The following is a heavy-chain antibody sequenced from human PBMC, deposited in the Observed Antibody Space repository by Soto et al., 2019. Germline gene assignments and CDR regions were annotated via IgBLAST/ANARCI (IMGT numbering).Heavy chain of an antibody. J-gene: IGHJ5*01. CDR2: IYRSATT. CDR3: ARGRYCLTGRCFPNWFDS. CDR1: GDSISNLDYF. V-gene: IGHV4-30-4*01. Sequence: SETLSLTCSVSGDSISNLDYFWAWIRQPPGQALEYIGYIYRSATTYYNPPFESRVAISVDTSKSQFSLNVTSVTAADTAVYFCARGRYCLTGRCFPNWFDSWGQGALVTVSS. D-gene: IGHD7-27*01.